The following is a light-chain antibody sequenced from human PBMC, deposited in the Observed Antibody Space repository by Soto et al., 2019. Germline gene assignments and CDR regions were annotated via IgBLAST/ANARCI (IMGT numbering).Light chain of an antibody. CDR1: HTVGNN. CDR3: QQYNNWPYT. V-gene: IGKV3-15*01. CDR2: GAS. J-gene: IGKJ2*01. Sequence: EIVLTQSPGALSLSPGERASLSCRASHTVGNNLAWYQQRPGQAPRLLIYGASIRATAVPARFSGGAYGTEFTLAISSLQSEDFAVYYCQQYNNWPYTFGQGTKVDIK.